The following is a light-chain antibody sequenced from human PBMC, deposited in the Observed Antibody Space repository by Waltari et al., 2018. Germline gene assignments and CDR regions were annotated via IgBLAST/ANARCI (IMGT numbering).Light chain of an antibody. J-gene: IGKJ1*01. CDR1: QSITTW. V-gene: IGKV1-5*03. CDR2: KAS. CDR3: QQYNNYPWT. Sequence: DIQMTQSPSTLSASVGDRVTITCRASQSITTWLAWYQQRPGKAPKLLIYKASSLESGVPSRCSASGSGTEFTLTISSLQPDDFATYYCQQYNNYPWTFGQGTNVEI.